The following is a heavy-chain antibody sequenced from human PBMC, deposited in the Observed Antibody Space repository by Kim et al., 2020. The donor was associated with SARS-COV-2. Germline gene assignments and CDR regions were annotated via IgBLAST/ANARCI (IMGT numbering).Heavy chain of an antibody. Sequence: YYADSVKGRFTISRDNSKNTLYLQMNSLRAEDTAVYYCAREFRWEGDFDYWGQGTLVTVSS. CDR3: AREFRWEGDFDY. D-gene: IGHD1-26*01. J-gene: IGHJ4*02. V-gene: IGHV3-33*01.